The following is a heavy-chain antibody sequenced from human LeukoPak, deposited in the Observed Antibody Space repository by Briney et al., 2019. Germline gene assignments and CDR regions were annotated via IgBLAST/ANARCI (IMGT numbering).Heavy chain of an antibody. CDR1: GFTFSIYS. CDR2: ISSTSSTI. V-gene: IGHV3-48*04. J-gene: IGHJ5*02. Sequence: AGSLSFSCAASGFTFSIYSMNWVRQAPGKGLECISYISSTSSTIYYADSVKGRFTISRDNAKSSLYLQMNSPRAEDTGAYYCAGPALYCGGDCFAAWGQGTLVTVSS. D-gene: IGHD2-21*02. CDR3: AGPALYCGGDCFAA.